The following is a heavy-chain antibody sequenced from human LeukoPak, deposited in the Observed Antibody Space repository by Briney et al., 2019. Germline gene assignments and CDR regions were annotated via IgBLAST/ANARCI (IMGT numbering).Heavy chain of an antibody. CDR3: ARDSRDYGGNPALGWGAFDI. Sequence: PSETLSLTCTVSGGSISSYYWSWIRQPPGKGLECIGYIYYSGSTNYNPSLKSRVTISVDTSKNQFSLKLSSVTAADKAVYYCARDSRDYGGNPALGWGAFDIWGQGTMVTVSS. V-gene: IGHV4-59*01. CDR1: GGSISSYY. D-gene: IGHD4-23*01. J-gene: IGHJ3*02. CDR2: IYYSGST.